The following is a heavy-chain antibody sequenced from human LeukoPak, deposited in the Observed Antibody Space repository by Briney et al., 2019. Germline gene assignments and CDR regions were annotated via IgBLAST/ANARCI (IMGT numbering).Heavy chain of an antibody. CDR2: IYFDGNT. J-gene: IGHJ4*02. CDR1: GGSLGSSSYY. Sequence: SETLSLTCTVSGGSLGSSSYYWGWIRQAPGKGLEWIGTIYFDGNTFYNPSLKSRVTLSIHMSKSQFSLRLASVTAADTAIYYCAAENGNFWIGYHYFEDWGQGSLVSVSS. V-gene: IGHV4-39*01. D-gene: IGHD3-3*01. CDR3: AAENGNFWIGYHYFED.